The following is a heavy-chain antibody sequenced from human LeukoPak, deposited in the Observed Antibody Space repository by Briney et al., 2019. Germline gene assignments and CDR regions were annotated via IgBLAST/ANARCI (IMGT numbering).Heavy chain of an antibody. CDR3: ARGVVPAAIGEYFQH. J-gene: IGHJ1*01. D-gene: IGHD2-2*02. Sequence: SVKVSCKASRGTFSSYAISWVRQAPGQGLEWMGGIIPIFGTANYAQKFQGRVTITADESTSTAYMELSSLRSEDTAVYYCARGVVPAAIGEYFQHWGQGTLVTVSS. CDR1: RGTFSSYA. CDR2: IIPIFGTA. V-gene: IGHV1-69*13.